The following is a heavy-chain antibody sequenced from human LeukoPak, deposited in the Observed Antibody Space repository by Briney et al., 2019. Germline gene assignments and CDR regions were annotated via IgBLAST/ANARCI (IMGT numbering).Heavy chain of an antibody. Sequence: GGSLRLSCAASRFIFSKYAMSWVRQAPGKGLEWVSGISASGVYTYYADSVKGRFTVSRDNYKSTLYLQIDSLRADDTAVYYCAKPDGLESWTSDYAFNVWGQGTMVTVSS. D-gene: IGHD1-1*01. CDR2: ISASGVYT. CDR1: RFIFSKYA. V-gene: IGHV3-23*01. J-gene: IGHJ3*01. CDR3: AKPDGLESWTSDYAFNV.